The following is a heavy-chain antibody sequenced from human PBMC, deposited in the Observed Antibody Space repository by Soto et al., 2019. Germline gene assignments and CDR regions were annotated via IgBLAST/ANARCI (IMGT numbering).Heavy chain of an antibody. V-gene: IGHV1-24*01. Sequence: ASVKVSCKVSGYTLTELSMHWVRQAPGKGLEWMGGFDSEDGETIYAQKFQGRVTMTEDTSTDTAYMELSSLRSEDTAVYYCATDTPGATLVVYFDYWGQGTLVTVSS. CDR2: FDSEDGET. J-gene: IGHJ4*02. CDR1: GYTLTELS. D-gene: IGHD1-26*01. CDR3: ATDTPGATLVVYFDY.